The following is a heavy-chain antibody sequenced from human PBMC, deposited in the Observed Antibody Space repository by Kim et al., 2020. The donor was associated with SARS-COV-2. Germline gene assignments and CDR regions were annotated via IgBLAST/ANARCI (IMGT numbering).Heavy chain of an antibody. D-gene: IGHD3-22*01. CDR3: ARRAYYYDSSGYYSVRFDY. CDR1: GYSFTSYW. CDR2: IDPSDSYT. J-gene: IGHJ4*02. V-gene: IGHV5-10-1*01. Sequence: GESLKISCKGSGYSFTSYWISWVRQMPGKGLEWMGRIDPSDSYTNYSPSFQGHVTISADKSISTAYLQWSSLKASDTAMYYCARRAYYYDSSGYYSVRFDYWGQGTLVTVSS.